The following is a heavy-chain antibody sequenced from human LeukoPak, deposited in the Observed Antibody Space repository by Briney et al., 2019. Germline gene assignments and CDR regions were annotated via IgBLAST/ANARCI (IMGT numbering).Heavy chain of an antibody. CDR3: AKSYDFWSLDAFDI. J-gene: IGHJ3*02. V-gene: IGHV3-23*01. D-gene: IGHD3-3*01. CDR1: GFTFSSYA. CDR2: ISGSGGST. Sequence: PGGSLGLSCAASGFTFSSYAMSGVRQAPGKGLDWVSAISGSGGSTYYADSVKGRFTISGDNSKNTLYLQMNSLRAEDTAVYYCAKSYDFWSLDAFDIWGQGTMVTVSS.